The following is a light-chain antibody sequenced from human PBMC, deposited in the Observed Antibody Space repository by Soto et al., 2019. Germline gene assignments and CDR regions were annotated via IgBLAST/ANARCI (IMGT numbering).Light chain of an antibody. CDR2: IAS. Sequence: DIQMTQSPSSLSASVGDRVTITCRASQSILSYLNWYQQKPGKAPKVLIYIASNLQSGVPSRFSGSGSGTDFTLTISSLQPEDVATYYCQQSYSTPFTFGPGTKLHIK. CDR3: QQSYSTPFT. J-gene: IGKJ3*01. CDR1: QSILSY. V-gene: IGKV1-39*01.